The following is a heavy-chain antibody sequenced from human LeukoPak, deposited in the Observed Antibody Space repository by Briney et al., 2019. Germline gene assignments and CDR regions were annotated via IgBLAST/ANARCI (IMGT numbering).Heavy chain of an antibody. D-gene: IGHD6-6*01. CDR3: ARLKIAARYGGFDP. CDR1: GGSFSGYY. CDR2: INHSGST. J-gene: IGHJ5*02. V-gene: IGHV4-34*01. Sequence: SETLSLTCAVYGGSFSGYYWSWICQPPGKGLEWIGEINHSGSTNYNPSLKSRVTISVDTSKNQFSLKLSSVTAADTAVYYCARLKIAARYGGFDPWGQGTLVTVSS.